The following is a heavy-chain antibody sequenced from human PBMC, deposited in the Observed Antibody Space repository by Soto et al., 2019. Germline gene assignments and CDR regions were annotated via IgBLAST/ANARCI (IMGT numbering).Heavy chain of an antibody. D-gene: IGHD3-10*01. Sequence: PGGSLRLSCAASGFTFNIYSMNWVRQAPGKGLEWVSPISSSSSYIYYADSVKGRFTISRDNAKNSLYLQINSLRAEDTAVYYCARSNGGFGELLFSYFDYWGQGTPVTVSS. CDR3: ARSNGGFGELLFSYFDY. CDR2: ISSSSSYI. CDR1: GFTFNIYS. J-gene: IGHJ4*02. V-gene: IGHV3-21*01.